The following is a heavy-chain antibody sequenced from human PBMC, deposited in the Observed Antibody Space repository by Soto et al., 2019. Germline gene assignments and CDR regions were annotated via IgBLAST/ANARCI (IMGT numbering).Heavy chain of an antibody. CDR3: ASIAYSASGFDY. CDR1: GCSITNNNW. CDR2: IYHSGHT. V-gene: IGHV4-4*02. J-gene: IGHJ4*02. Sequence: PSETRSLTCHVSGCSITNNNWWSWVRQPPGKGLEWIGAIYHSGHTNFNPSLKSRATLSLDYSENQFSLKLTSATAADTAIYYCASIAYSASGFDYWGQGTLVNV. D-gene: IGHD1-26*01.